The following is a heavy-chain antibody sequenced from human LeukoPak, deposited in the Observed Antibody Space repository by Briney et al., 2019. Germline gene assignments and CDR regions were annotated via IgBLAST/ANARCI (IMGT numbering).Heavy chain of an antibody. J-gene: IGHJ4*02. CDR1: GVSISSISFC. Sequence: PSETLSLSCTVSGVSISSISFCWGWAHQPPRKGREWIWSIYYDGSTHHNPSLKSRVTISADTSKNQYSLRLSSGTAADTAVYYCAIDSGDHCVVYWGQGTLVTVSS. V-gene: IGHV4-39*01. CDR3: AIDSGDHCVVY. CDR2: IYYDGST. D-gene: IGHD1-26*01.